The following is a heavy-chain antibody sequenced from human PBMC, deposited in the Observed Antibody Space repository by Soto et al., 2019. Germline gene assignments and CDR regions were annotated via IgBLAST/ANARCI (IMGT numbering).Heavy chain of an antibody. CDR3: AESSSSQGYFDY. V-gene: IGHV4-31*03. D-gene: IGHD6-6*01. Sequence: SETLSLTCTVSGGSISSGGYYWSWIRQHPGKGLEWIGYIYYSGSTYYNPSLKSRVTISVDTSKNQFSLKLSSVTAADTAVYYCAESSSSQGYFDYWGQGTLVTVSS. J-gene: IGHJ4*02. CDR2: IYYSGST. CDR1: GGSISSGGYY.